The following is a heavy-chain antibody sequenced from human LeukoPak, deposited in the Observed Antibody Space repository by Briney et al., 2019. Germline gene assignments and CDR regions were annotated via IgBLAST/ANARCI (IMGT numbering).Heavy chain of an antibody. Sequence: SETLSLTCAVYGGSFSGYYWSWIRQPPEKGLEWIGEINHSGSTDYNPSLKSRVTISVDRSKNQFSLKLTSVTAADTAVYYCARDRLGYCSSSSCYAGIDSWGQGTLVTVSS. J-gene: IGHJ4*02. CDR1: GGSFSGYY. D-gene: IGHD2-2*01. V-gene: IGHV4-34*01. CDR2: INHSGST. CDR3: ARDRLGYCSSSSCYAGIDS.